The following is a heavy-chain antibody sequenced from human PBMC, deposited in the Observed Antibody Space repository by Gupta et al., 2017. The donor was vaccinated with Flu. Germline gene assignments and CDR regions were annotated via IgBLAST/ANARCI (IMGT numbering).Heavy chain of an antibody. D-gene: IGHD4-11*01. CDR3: ARILYSNYDYYYYYYMDV. CDR2: IFPNDEK. V-gene: IGHV2-26*01. J-gene: IGHJ6*03. CDR1: GFSLSTVRMG. Sequence: QVTLKESGPVLVKPTETLTLTCTVSGFSLSTVRMGVTWIRQPPGKALEWLAHIFPNDEKSYSTSLKSRLTISKDTSKSQVVLTMTNMDPVDTATYYCARILYSNYDYYYYYYMDVWGKGTTVAVS.